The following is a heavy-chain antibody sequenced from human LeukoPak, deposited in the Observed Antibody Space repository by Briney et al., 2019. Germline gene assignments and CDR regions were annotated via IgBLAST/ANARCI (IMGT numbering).Heavy chain of an antibody. Sequence: ASVKVSCKASGYTFTSYGISWVRQAPGQGLEWMGWISAYNGNTNYAQKLQGRVTMTTDTSTSTAYMELRSLRSDDTAVYYCARDRYSSSWSTTPDYWGQGTLVTVSS. D-gene: IGHD6-13*01. V-gene: IGHV1-18*01. CDR2: ISAYNGNT. CDR3: ARDRYSSSWSTTPDY. J-gene: IGHJ4*02. CDR1: GYTFTSYG.